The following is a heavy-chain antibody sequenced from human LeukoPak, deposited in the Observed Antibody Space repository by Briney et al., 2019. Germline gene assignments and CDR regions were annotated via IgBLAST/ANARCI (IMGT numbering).Heavy chain of an antibody. CDR3: ARSGDSYGPNWFDL. Sequence: GGSLRLSCAASGLLFSDTYLDWVRQAPGKGLEWVGRSSDKANGYTTKYAASVRDRFTISRDDSKNSLYLQMKSLKIEDTAVYYCARSGDSYGPNWFDLWGQGTLVTVSS. V-gene: IGHV3-72*01. CDR2: SSDKANGYTT. D-gene: IGHD5-18*01. CDR1: GLLFSDTY. J-gene: IGHJ5*02.